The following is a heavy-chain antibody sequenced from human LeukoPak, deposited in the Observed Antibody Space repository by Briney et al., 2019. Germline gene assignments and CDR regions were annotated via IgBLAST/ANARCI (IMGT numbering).Heavy chain of an antibody. CDR2: IPYDGSNK. D-gene: IGHD2-21*01. CDR3: AKDICGGACYPLGGY. J-gene: IGHJ4*02. V-gene: IGHV3-30*02. CDR1: GFTFSNYG. Sequence: VGSLRLSCAASGFTFSNYGMHWVRQVPGKGLEWVAFIPYDGSNKYYADSLKGRFTISGDNSKNTLYLQMNSLRAEDTAIYYCAKDICGGACYPLGGYWGQGTLVTVSS.